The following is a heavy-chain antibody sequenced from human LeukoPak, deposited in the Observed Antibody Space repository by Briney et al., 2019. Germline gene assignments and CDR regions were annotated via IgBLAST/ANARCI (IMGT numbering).Heavy chain of an antibody. D-gene: IGHD3-22*01. CDR3: ARDSYYDSSGLSDY. CDR2: IIPIFGTA. CDR1: GGTFSSYA. V-gene: IGHV1-69*05. J-gene: IGHJ4*02. Sequence: ASVKVSCKASGGTFSSYAISWVRQAPGQGLEWMGRIIPIFGTANYAQKFQGRVTITTDESTNTAYMELSSLRSEDTAVYYCARDSYYDSSGLSDYWGQGTLVTVSS.